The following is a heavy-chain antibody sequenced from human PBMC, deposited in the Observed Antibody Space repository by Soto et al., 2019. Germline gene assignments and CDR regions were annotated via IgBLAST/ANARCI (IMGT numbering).Heavy chain of an antibody. D-gene: IGHD3-10*01. V-gene: IGHV3-30*18. CDR1: GFTFSSYG. CDR2: ISYDGSNK. CDR3: AKDEVLLWFGELFAPDY. Sequence: WGSLRLSCAASGFTFSSYGIHWGRQSPFKGLEWVAVISYDGSNKYYADSVKGRFTISRDNSKNTLYLQMNSLRAEDTAVYYCAKDEVLLWFGELFAPDYWGQGTLVTVSS. J-gene: IGHJ4*02.